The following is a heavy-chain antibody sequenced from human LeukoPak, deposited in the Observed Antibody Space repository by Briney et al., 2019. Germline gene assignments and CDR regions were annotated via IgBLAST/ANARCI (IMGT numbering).Heavy chain of an antibody. CDR1: GFTFSSYT. J-gene: IGHJ4*02. CDR3: AIDPNWGTHS. V-gene: IGHV3-23*01. CDR2: IGSSGGGI. D-gene: IGHD7-27*01. Sequence: GGSLRLSCAASGFTFSSYTMYWVRHPPGKRLEWVSIIGSSGGGIHYADSVKGRFTISRDNSKNALYLQVNSLRVEDTAVYYCAIDPNWGTHSWGQGVLVTVSS.